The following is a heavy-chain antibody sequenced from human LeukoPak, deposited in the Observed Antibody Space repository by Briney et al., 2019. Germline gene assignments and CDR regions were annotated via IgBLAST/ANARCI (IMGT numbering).Heavy chain of an antibody. J-gene: IGHJ4*02. V-gene: IGHV1-46*01. Sequence: ASVKVSCKASGYTFTSYYMHWVRQAPGQGLEWMGIINPSGGSTSYAQKFQGRVTMTRDMSTSTVYMELSSLRSEDTAVYYCARDGTAARLVYWGQGTLVTVSS. D-gene: IGHD6-6*01. CDR1: GYTFTSYY. CDR3: ARDGTAARLVY. CDR2: INPSGGST.